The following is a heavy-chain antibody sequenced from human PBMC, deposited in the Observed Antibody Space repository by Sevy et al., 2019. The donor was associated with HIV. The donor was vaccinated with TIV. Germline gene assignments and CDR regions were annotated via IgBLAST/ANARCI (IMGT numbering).Heavy chain of an antibody. CDR1: GGSISSSSYY. Sequence: SETLSLTCTVSGGSISSSSYYWGWIRQPPGKGLEWIGSIYYSGSTYYNPSLKSRVTISVDTSKNQFSLKLSSVTAADTAEYYCARPSRYCSSTSCSRPYFYYMDVWGKGTTVTVSS. D-gene: IGHD2-2*01. J-gene: IGHJ6*03. CDR2: IYYSGST. V-gene: IGHV4-39*01. CDR3: ARPSRYCSSTSCSRPYFYYMDV.